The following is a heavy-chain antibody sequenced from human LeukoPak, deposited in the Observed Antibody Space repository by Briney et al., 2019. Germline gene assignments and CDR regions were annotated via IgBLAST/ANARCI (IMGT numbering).Heavy chain of an antibody. V-gene: IGHV3-23*01. CDR2: ISGSGGST. Sequence: QTGGSLRLSCAASGFTFSSYAMSWVRQAPGKGLEWASAISGSGGSTYYADSVKGRFTISRDNSKNTLYLQMNSLRAEDTAVYYCAKDGVVVAAYFFDYWGQGTLVTVSS. CDR3: AKDGVVVAAYFFDY. CDR1: GFTFSSYA. D-gene: IGHD2-15*01. J-gene: IGHJ4*02.